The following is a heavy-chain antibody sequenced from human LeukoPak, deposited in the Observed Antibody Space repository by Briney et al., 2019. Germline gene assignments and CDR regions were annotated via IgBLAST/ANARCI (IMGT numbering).Heavy chain of an antibody. Sequence: GASVKVSCKASGYTFTSYGINWVRQATGQGLEWMGWMNPNSGNTGYAQKFQGRVTMIRNTSISTAYMELSSLRSEDTAVYYCARGRYYDSSGYYFFGLTYYFDYWGQGTLVTVSS. V-gene: IGHV1-8*02. J-gene: IGHJ4*02. D-gene: IGHD3-22*01. CDR3: ARGRYYDSSGYYFFGLTYYFDY. CDR2: MNPNSGNT. CDR1: GYTFTSYG.